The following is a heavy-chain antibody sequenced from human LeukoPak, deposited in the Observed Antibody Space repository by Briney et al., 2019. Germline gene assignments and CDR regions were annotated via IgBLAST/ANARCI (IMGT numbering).Heavy chain of an antibody. J-gene: IGHJ6*03. D-gene: IGHD6-6*01. CDR2: ISWNSDTI. CDR1: GFTFDDYA. V-gene: IGHV3-9*03. Sequence: GGSLRLSCAASGFTFDDYAMHWVRQPPGKGLEWVSGISWNSDTIAYADSVKGRFTVSRDNAKNSLYLRMNSLRTDDMALYYCAKGAARRRFYYYMDVWGKGTTVTVSS. CDR3: AKGAARRRFYYYMDV.